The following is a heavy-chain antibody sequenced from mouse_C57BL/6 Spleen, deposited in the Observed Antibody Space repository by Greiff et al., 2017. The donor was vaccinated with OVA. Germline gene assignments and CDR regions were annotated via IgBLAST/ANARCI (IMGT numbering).Heavy chain of an antibody. CDR3: AREANWGVFDY. Sequence: VQLQQSGPGLVKPSQSLSLTCSVTGYSITSGYYWNWIRQFPGNKLEWMGYISYDGSNNYNPSLKNRISITRDTSKNQFFLKLNSVTTEDTATYYCAREANWGVFDYWGQGTTLTVSS. D-gene: IGHD4-1*01. CDR1: GYSITSGYY. CDR2: ISYDGSN. V-gene: IGHV3-6*01. J-gene: IGHJ2*01.